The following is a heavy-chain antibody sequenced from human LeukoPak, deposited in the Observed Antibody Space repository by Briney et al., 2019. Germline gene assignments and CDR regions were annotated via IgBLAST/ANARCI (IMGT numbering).Heavy chain of an antibody. CDR2: INPSGGST. CDR3: ARVVDYYDSSGYYLDAFDI. D-gene: IGHD3-22*01. J-gene: IGHJ3*02. CDR1: GYTFTSYY. Sequence: GASVKVSCKASGYTFTSYYMHWVRQAPGQGLEWMGIINPSGGSTSYAQKFQGRVTMTRDTSTSTVYMELSSLRSEDTAVYYCARVVDYYDSSGYYLDAFDIWGQGTMVTVPS. V-gene: IGHV1-46*01.